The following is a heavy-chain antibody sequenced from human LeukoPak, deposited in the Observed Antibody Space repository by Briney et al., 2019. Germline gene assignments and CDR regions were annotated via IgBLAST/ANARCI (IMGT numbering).Heavy chain of an antibody. Sequence: SGGSLRLSCAASGFTFSSYGMHWVRQAPGKGLEWVAVISYDGSNKYYADSVKGRFTISRDNSKNTLYLQMNSLRAEDTAVYYCASGDKLAYWGQGTLVTVSS. V-gene: IGHV3-30*03. CDR3: ASGDKLAY. CDR2: ISYDGSNK. D-gene: IGHD4-23*01. CDR1: GFTFSSYG. J-gene: IGHJ4*02.